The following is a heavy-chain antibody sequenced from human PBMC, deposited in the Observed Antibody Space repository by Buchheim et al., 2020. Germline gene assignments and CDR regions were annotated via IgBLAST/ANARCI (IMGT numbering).Heavy chain of an antibody. V-gene: IGHV1-46*01. CDR2: IDPSGGTT. CDR3: ARDGVRDNSGYPDY. Sequence: QVQVVQSGAEVKKPGASVKVSCKASGYTFTNYYIHWVRQAPGQGLEWMGMIDPSGGTTGYAQQLQGRVTMTRDTSTSTVYMELSSLRSEDTAVYYCARDGVRDNSGYPDYWGQGTL. CDR1: GYTFTNYY. D-gene: IGHD3-22*01. J-gene: IGHJ4*02.